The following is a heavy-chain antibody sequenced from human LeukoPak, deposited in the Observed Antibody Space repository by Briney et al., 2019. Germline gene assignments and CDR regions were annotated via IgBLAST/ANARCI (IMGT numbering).Heavy chain of an antibody. CDR2: ISAYNGNT. CDR1: GYSFTSYG. Sequence: ASVRVSCKASGYSFTSYGISWVRQAPGQGLEWMGWISAYNGNTNYAQKLQGRVTMTTDTSTSTAYMELRSLRSDDTAVYYCARGGYSDSDYYFDYWGQGTLVTVSS. V-gene: IGHV1-18*01. CDR3: ARGGYSDSDYYFDY. D-gene: IGHD4-11*01. J-gene: IGHJ4*02.